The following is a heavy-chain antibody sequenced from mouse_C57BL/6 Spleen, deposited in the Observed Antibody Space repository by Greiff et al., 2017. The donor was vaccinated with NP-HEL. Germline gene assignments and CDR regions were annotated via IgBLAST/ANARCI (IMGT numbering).Heavy chain of an antibody. Sequence: VQGVESGPGLVQPSQSLSITCTVSGFSLTSYGVHWVRQSPGKGLEWLGVIWRGGSTDYNAAFMSRLSITKDNSKSQVFFKMNSLQADDTAIYCCAKGSWYFDVWGTGTTVTVSS. J-gene: IGHJ1*03. V-gene: IGHV2-5*01. CDR2: IWRGGST. CDR1: GFSLTSYG. CDR3: AKGSWYFDV.